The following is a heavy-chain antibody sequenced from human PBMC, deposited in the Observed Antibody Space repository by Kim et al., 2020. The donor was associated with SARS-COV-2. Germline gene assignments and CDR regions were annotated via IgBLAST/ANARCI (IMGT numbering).Heavy chain of an antibody. D-gene: IGHD1-1*01. CDR2: ISSSSSTI. CDR1: GFTFSSYS. CDR3: ARDWVPQLEMNIANWFDP. Sequence: GGSLRLSCAASGFTFSSYSMNWVRQAPGKGLEWVSYISSSSSTIYYADSVKGRFTISRDNAKNSLYLQMNSLRDEDTAVYYCARDWVPQLEMNIANWFDPWGQGTLVTVSS. V-gene: IGHV3-48*02. J-gene: IGHJ5*02.